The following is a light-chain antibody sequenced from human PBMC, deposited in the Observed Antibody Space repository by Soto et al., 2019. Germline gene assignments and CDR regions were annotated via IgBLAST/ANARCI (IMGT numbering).Light chain of an antibody. Sequence: DIQMTQSPSILSASVGDRVTITCRASQSISSWLAWYQQKPGKAPKLLIYKASSLESGVPSRFSGSGSGTEFTLTISSLQPEDFATYYCQHYNSYSYTFGQGTNLAIK. V-gene: IGKV1-5*03. CDR1: QSISSW. CDR2: KAS. CDR3: QHYNSYSYT. J-gene: IGKJ2*01.